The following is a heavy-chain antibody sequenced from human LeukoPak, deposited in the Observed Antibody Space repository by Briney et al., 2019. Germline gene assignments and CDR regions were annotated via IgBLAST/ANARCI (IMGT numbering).Heavy chain of an antibody. Sequence: HAGGSLRLTCAASGHTFSGFWMTWVRQAPGKGLEWVANIKVDGSEKYYADSVKGRFSISRDNAKNSLYLQMNSLRAEDTAVYYCARVEAGYSGFDYWGQGTLVTVSS. J-gene: IGHJ4*02. D-gene: IGHD5-12*01. V-gene: IGHV3-7*01. CDR1: GHTFSGFW. CDR3: ARVEAGYSGFDY. CDR2: IKVDGSEK.